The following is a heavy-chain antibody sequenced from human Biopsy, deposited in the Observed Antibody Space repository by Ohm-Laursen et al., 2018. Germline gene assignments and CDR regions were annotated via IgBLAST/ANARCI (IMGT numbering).Heavy chain of an antibody. CDR3: AREDYYTWFDP. D-gene: IGHD2/OR15-2a*01. J-gene: IGHJ5*02. CDR1: GYSIIPSGPEN. CDR2: IYSGGNT. Sequence: TLCLTCTLSGYSIIPSGPENWSWIRQPPGQGLQYIGFIYSGGNTNYNPSLRSRVTMSVDTSKNQFSLRLSSVTSADTAVYYCAREDYYTWFDPWGQGTLVTVSS. V-gene: IGHV4-61*01.